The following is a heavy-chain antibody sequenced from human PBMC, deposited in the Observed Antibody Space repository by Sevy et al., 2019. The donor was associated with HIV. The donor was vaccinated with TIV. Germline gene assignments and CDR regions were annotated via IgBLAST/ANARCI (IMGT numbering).Heavy chain of an antibody. J-gene: IGHJ4*02. CDR3: ARGGGNGWYYFDY. CDR1: GGTFSSYG. D-gene: IGHD6-19*01. CDR2: IIPILGTV. V-gene: IGHV1-69*13. Sequence: ASVKVSCKASGGTFSSYGISWVRQAPGPGLEWMGGIIPILGTVNYAQKFQGRVTITADESTKTAYMELSSLRSEDTAVYYCARGGGNGWYYFDYWGQETLVTVSS.